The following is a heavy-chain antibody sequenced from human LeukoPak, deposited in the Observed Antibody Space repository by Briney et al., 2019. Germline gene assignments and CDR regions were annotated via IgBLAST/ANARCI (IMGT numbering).Heavy chain of an antibody. CDR2: IYYSGST. D-gene: IGHD4-11*01. J-gene: IGHJ3*02. Sequence: SETLSLTCAVYGGSFSAYYWGWIRQPPGKGLEWIGSIYYSGSTYYNPSLKSRVTISVDTSKDQFSLKLSSVTAAYTAVYYCARQDSSKDAFDIWGQGTMVTVSS. CDR1: GGSFSAYY. CDR3: ARQDSSKDAFDI. V-gene: IGHV4-39*01.